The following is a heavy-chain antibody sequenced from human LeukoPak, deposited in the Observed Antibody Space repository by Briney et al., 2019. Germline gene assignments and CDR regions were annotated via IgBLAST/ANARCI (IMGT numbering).Heavy chain of an antibody. D-gene: IGHD5-18*01. V-gene: IGHV2-5*02. CDR2: IYWDDDK. CDR3: AHGGYSYVAFDY. Sequence: GCGPTLVNPTQTLTLTCTFSGFSLSTSGVGVGWIRQPPGKTLEWLALIYWDDDKRYSPSLKSRLTITKDTSKNQVVLTMTNMDPVDTATYYCAHGGYSYVAFDYWGQGTLVTVSS. J-gene: IGHJ4*02. CDR1: GFSLSTSGVG.